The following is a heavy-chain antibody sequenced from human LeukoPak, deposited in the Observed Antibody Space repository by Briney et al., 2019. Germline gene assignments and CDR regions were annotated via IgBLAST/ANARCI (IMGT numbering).Heavy chain of an antibody. Sequence: GGSLRLSCAASGFTFSSYWVHWVRQAPGKGLVRVSRINSDGSSTSYADSVKGRFTISRDNAKNTLYLQMNSLRAEDTAVYYCAREQWPDYWGQGTLVTVSS. V-gene: IGHV3-74*01. D-gene: IGHD6-19*01. CDR1: GFTFSSYW. CDR2: INSDGSST. CDR3: AREQWPDY. J-gene: IGHJ4*02.